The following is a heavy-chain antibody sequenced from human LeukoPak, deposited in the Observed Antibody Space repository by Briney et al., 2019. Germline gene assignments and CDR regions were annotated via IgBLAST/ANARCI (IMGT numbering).Heavy chain of an antibody. J-gene: IGHJ4*02. V-gene: IGHV4-4*07. D-gene: IGHD1-1*01. Sequence: SETLSLTCTVSGGSISTYYWSWIRQPAGKGLEWIGRIYTGGTTNYNPSLKSRLTMSVDTSKNQSSLKLSSVTAADTAVYYCARDRYGGIIDYWGQGTLVTVSS. CDR2: IYTGGTT. CDR1: GGSISTYY. CDR3: ARDRYGGIIDY.